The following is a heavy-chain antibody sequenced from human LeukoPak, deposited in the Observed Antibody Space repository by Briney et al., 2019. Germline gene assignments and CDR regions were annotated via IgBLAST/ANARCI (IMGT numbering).Heavy chain of an antibody. CDR3: ARAPPYDYVWGSYRSVGY. CDR1: GAFMSSHGYS. D-gene: IGHD3-16*02. J-gene: IGHJ4*02. Sequence: PSETLSLTCAVSGAFMSSHGYSWSWIRQPPGKGLEFIGYIYHDGNTYYNPSLNSRVSISVDMSKNQFSLKLSSVTAADTAVYYCARAPPYDYVWGSYRSVGYWGQGTLVTVSS. V-gene: IGHV4-30-2*01. CDR2: IYHDGNT.